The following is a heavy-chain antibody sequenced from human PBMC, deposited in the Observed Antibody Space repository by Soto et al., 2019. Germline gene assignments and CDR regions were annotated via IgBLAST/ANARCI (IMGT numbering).Heavy chain of an antibody. CDR1: VGSISISTYY. Sequence: SGTLCVSCTFSVGSISISTYYWGWIRQPRGKGLEWIGSIYYSGSTYYNPSLKSRVTISVDTSKNQFSLKLRSVTAADTAVYYCARIGVPGIAAAGPDFDYWGQGTLVTVSS. CDR2: IYYSGST. CDR3: ARIGVPGIAAAGPDFDY. J-gene: IGHJ4*02. D-gene: IGHD6-13*01. V-gene: IGHV4-39*01.